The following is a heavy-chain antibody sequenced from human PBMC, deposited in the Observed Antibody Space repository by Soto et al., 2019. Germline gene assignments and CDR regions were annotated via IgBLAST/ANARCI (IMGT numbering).Heavy chain of an antibody. CDR2: ISAYNGNT. CDR1: GYTFTSYG. CDR3: ARTLAGYDYIWGSYRPFDY. D-gene: IGHD3-16*02. V-gene: IGHV1-18*01. J-gene: IGHJ4*02. Sequence: ASVKVSCKASGYTFTSYGISWVRQAPRQGLEWMGWISAYNGNTNYAQKLQGRVTMTTDTSTSTAYMELRSLRSDDTAVYYCARTLAGYDYIWGSYRPFDYWGQGTLVTVSS.